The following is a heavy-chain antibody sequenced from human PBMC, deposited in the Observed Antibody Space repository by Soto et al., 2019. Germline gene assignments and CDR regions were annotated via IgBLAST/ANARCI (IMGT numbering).Heavy chain of an antibody. Sequence: TSESLSLTCTVSGGPIRSSSHYWGWIRQSPGTGLEWIGSIDEIGDSYYNPSLKSRVTILVDTSKNQFPLKLMSVTGADSAIYYCAREGGYVDYWGQGTLVTVCS. CDR1: GGPIRSSSHY. V-gene: IGHV4-39*02. D-gene: IGHD1-1*01. CDR3: AREGGYVDY. J-gene: IGHJ4*02. CDR2: IDEIGDS.